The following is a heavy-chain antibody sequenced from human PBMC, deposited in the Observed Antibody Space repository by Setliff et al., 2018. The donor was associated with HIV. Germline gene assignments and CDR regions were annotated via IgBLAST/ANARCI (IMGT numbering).Heavy chain of an antibody. J-gene: IGHJ1*01. Sequence: PSETLSLTCTVSGGSISSTNYFWGWIRQPPGKGLEWIGRIGPIYTSGSTKYNPSLESRVTMSVDTSKNQFSLRLYSVTAADTAVYYCASFDLSTTSSADWGQGALVTVSS. V-gene: IGHV4-39*07. CDR3: ASFDLSTTSSAD. CDR2: IGPIYTSGST. CDR1: GGSISSTNYF. D-gene: IGHD6-6*01.